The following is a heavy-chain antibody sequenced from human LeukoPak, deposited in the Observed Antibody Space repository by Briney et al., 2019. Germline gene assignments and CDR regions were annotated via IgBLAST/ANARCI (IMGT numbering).Heavy chain of an antibody. CDR2: MNPNSGNT. CDR3: ARSYYYDSSGPWDY. D-gene: IGHD3-22*01. CDR1: GYTFTSYD. J-gene: IGHJ4*02. Sequence: ASVKVPCKASGYTFTSYDINWVRQATGQGLEWMGWMNPNSGNTGYAQKFQGRVTITRNTSISTAYMELSSLRSEDTAVYYCARSYYYDSSGPWDYWGQGTPVTVSS. V-gene: IGHV1-8*03.